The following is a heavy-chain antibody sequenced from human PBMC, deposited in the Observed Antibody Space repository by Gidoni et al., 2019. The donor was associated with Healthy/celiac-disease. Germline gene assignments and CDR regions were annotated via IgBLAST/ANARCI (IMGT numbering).Heavy chain of an antibody. Sequence: QVQLVQSGAEVKKPGASVKVSCKASGDTFTSYGISWVRQDPGQGLEWMGWISAYNGNTNYAQKLQGRVTMTTDTSTSTAYLELRSLRSDDTAVYYCARDWGCSSTSCYRSSLYYYYYGMDVWGQGTTVTVSS. J-gene: IGHJ6*02. V-gene: IGHV1-18*01. CDR2: ISAYNGNT. CDR3: ARDWGCSSTSCYRSSLYYYYYGMDV. CDR1: GDTFTSYG. D-gene: IGHD2-2*01.